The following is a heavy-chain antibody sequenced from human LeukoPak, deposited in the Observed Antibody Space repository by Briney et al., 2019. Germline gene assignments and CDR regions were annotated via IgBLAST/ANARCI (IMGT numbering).Heavy chain of an antibody. CDR2: ISGSGGKT. CDR1: GFTFSSYA. Sequence: PGGSLTLSCAASGFTFSSYAMSWVRQAPGKGLEGVSAISGSGGKTYYAVSVKGRFSISRNDSKNTVYLQMNILRAQDTAIYSCAKALQWELPFDYWGQGTLVTVSS. J-gene: IGHJ4*02. D-gene: IGHD1-26*01. CDR3: AKALQWELPFDY. V-gene: IGHV3-23*01.